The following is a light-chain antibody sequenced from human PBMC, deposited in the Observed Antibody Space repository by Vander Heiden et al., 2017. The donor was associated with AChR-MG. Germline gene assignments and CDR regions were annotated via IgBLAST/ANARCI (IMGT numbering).Light chain of an antibody. Sequence: EIVLTQSPATLSLSPGERTTLSCRASKSVSSYLAWYQPNVGQAPGLLIYEASTRATGIPARFSGSGSGTDFTLTISSLEPEDFAVYYCQQRSNWPLPFGGGTKVEIK. V-gene: IGKV3-11*01. CDR2: EAS. CDR1: KSVSSY. J-gene: IGKJ4*01. CDR3: QQRSNWPLP.